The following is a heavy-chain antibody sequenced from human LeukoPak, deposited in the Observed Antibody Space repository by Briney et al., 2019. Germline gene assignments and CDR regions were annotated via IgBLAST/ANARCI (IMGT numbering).Heavy chain of an antibody. D-gene: IGHD5-18*01. Sequence: GGSLSLSCAASGFTFDDYAMHWVRQAPGKGLEWVSGISWNSGSIGYADSVKGRFTISRDNAKNSLYLQMNSLRAEDTALYYCAKGFSYEKEYYFDYWGQGTLVTVSS. CDR2: ISWNSGSI. J-gene: IGHJ4*02. CDR3: AKGFSYEKEYYFDY. CDR1: GFTFDDYA. V-gene: IGHV3-9*01.